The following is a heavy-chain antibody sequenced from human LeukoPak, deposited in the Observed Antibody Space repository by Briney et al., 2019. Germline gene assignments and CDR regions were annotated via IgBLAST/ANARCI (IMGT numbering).Heavy chain of an antibody. CDR3: ARGGWSLDY. J-gene: IGHJ4*02. V-gene: IGHV4-59*11. Sequence: SETLSLTCTVSGGSISNHYWSWIRQSPGKGLEWIGYTHNSGSTNYNPSLKSRVTMSVDTSKNQFSLKLSSVTAAGTAVYYCARGGWSLDYWGQGTLVTVSS. CDR2: THNSGST. CDR1: GGSISNHY. D-gene: IGHD6-19*01.